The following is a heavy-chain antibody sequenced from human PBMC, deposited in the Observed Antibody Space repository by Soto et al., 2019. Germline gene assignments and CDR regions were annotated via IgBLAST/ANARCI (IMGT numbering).Heavy chain of an antibody. CDR1: GYIFTNYY. D-gene: IGHD6-13*01. J-gene: IGHJ4*02. CDR3: ARDLSAAAY. CDR2: INPLPTSGST. V-gene: IGHV1-46*01. Sequence: QVQLVQYGAEVKKPGASVKVSCKASGYIFTNYYIHWVRQEPGQGLEWMAIINPLPTSGSTNDAQKYRGRVTVTRDTSTSTVFLELSSLRSDDTAVYYCARDLSAAAYWGQGTLVTVSS.